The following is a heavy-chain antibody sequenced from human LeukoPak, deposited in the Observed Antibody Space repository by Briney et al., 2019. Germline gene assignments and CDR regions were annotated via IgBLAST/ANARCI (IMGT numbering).Heavy chain of an antibody. V-gene: IGHV3-33*01. CDR2: IWYDGSNK. CDR1: GFTFSSYG. D-gene: IGHD4-17*01. Sequence: PGGSLRLSCAASGFTFSSYGMHWVRQAPGKGLEWVAVIWYDGSNKYYADSVKGRFTISRDNGKNSLYLQMNSLRAEDTAVYYCARGSRRLIVTTDLNWFDPWGQGTLVTVSS. CDR3: ARGSRRLIVTTDLNWFDP. J-gene: IGHJ5*02.